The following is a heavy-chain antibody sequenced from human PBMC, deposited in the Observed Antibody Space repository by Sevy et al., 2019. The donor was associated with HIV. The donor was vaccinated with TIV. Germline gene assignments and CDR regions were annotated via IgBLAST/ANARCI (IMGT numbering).Heavy chain of an antibody. V-gene: IGHV3-23*01. Sequence: GGSLRLSCAASGFTFSNYAMNWVRQAPGKGLEWVSGISGSGGSGDKTNYADSVKGRFTISRDDSKNSLYLQLNSLRAEDTAILLAHCTGSWAQAVLTQPPPVSGAPGKRVTVSS. CDR3: HCTGSWAQAVLTQPPPVS. CDR1: GFTFSNYA. D-gene: IGHD6-19*01. J-gene: IGHJ6*02. CDR2: ISGSGGSGDKT.